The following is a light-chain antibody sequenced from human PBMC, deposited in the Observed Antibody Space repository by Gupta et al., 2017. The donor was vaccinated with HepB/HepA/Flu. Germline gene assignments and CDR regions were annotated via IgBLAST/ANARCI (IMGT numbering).Light chain of an antibody. CDR3: QVWDTSWV. CDR1: KLGENY. J-gene: IGLJ2*01. Sequence: SSELTQPPSVSVSPGQTASITCSGDKLGENYASWYRQRPGQSPILIIYQDRKRPSGIPERFSGSNSGNTATLNISGTEAMDEYHYFCQVWDTSWVFGGGTKLTVL. CDR2: QDR. V-gene: IGLV3-1*01.